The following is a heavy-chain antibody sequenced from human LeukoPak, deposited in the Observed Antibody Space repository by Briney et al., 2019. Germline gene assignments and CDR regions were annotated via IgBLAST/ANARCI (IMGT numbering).Heavy chain of an antibody. CDR1: GFTFSSYS. Sequence: GGSLRLSCAASGFTFSSYSMNWVRQAPGKGLEWVSSISSSSSYIYYADSVKGRFTISRDNAKNSLYLQMNSLRAEDTAVYYCARDRAAADGFDYWGQGILVTVSS. CDR2: ISSSSSYI. D-gene: IGHD6-13*01. V-gene: IGHV3-21*01. CDR3: ARDRAAADGFDY. J-gene: IGHJ4*02.